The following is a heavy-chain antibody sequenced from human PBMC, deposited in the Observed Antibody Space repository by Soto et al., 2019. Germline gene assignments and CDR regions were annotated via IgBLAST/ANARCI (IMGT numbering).Heavy chain of an antibody. CDR2: ISAYNGNT. D-gene: IGHD3-22*01. CDR1: GYTFASYG. CDR3: ARDVIVTVDY. Sequence: GASVKVSGKASGYTFASYGISWVRQAPGQGLEWMGWISAYNGNTNYAQKLQGRATMTTDTSTSTAYMELRSLRSDDTAVYYCARDVIVTVDYWGQGTLVTVSS. J-gene: IGHJ4*02. V-gene: IGHV1-18*01.